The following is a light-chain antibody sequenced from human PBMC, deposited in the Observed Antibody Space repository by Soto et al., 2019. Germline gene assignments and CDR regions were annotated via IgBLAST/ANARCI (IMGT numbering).Light chain of an antibody. J-gene: IGKJ1*01. CDR2: KAS. CDR1: QSISSW. V-gene: IGKV1-5*03. CDR3: QQYNDNWT. Sequence: DIQMTQSPSTLSASVGDRVTITCRASQSISSWLAWFQQKPGTAPKLLIYKASTLQSGVPSKFSGSGSGTEFTLPINSLPPDDSATYYCQQYNDNWTFGQGTKVEIK.